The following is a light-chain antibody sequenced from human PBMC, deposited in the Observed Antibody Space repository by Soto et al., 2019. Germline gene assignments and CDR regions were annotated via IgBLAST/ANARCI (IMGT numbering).Light chain of an antibody. V-gene: IGKV3-20*01. J-gene: IGKJ2*01. CDR3: QHYGDSPYT. CDR2: DAS. CDR1: QSLRSLY. Sequence: EIVLTQSPGTLSLSPGERATLSCRASQSLRSLYLAWYQQKPGQAPRLLIYDASSRATGIPDRFSGSGSGTDFTITISRLGPEDFAVYYCQHYGDSPYTFGQGTKLEIK.